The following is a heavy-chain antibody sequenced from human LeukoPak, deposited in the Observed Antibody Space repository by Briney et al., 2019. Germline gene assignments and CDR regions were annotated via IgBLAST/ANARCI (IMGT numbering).Heavy chain of an antibody. Sequence: GGSLRLSCVASQFTFSHYGMHWVRQAPGKGLEWVSSISSSSSYIYYADSVKGRFTISRDNAKNSLYLQMNSLRAEDTAVYYCARIQTGTTRDYYYYMDVWGKGTTVTVSS. CDR2: ISSSSSYI. J-gene: IGHJ6*03. D-gene: IGHD1-1*01. CDR1: QFTFSHYG. CDR3: ARIQTGTTRDYYYYMDV. V-gene: IGHV3-21*01.